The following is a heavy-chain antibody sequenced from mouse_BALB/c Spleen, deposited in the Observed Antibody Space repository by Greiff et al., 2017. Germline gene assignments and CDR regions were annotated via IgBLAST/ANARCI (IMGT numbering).Heavy chain of an antibody. Sequence: EVQLQQPGAELVRSGASVKLSCTASGFNIKDYYMHWVKQRPEQGLEWIGWIDPENGDTEYAPKFQGKATMTADTSSNTAYLQLSSLTSEDTAVYYCNADYGSSPWFAYWGQGTLVTVAA. V-gene: IGHV14-4*02. CDR2: IDPENGDT. CDR3: NADYGSSPWFAY. D-gene: IGHD1-1*01. CDR1: GFNIKDYY. J-gene: IGHJ3*01.